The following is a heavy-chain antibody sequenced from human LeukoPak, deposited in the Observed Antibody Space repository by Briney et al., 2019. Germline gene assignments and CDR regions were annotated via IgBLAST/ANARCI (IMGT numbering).Heavy chain of an antibody. CDR3: ARDNRGYSYGYFYFDY. Sequence: ASVTVSCKASGYTFTSYYMHWVRQAPGQGLEWMGLINPSGGSTSYAQKFQGRVTITADESTSTAYMELSSLRSEDTAVYYCARDNRGYSYGYFYFDYWGQGTLVTVSS. J-gene: IGHJ4*02. D-gene: IGHD5-18*01. CDR2: INPSGGST. V-gene: IGHV1-46*01. CDR1: GYTFTSYY.